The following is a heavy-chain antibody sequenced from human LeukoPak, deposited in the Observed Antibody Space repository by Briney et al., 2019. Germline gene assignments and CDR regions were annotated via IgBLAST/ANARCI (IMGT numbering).Heavy chain of an antibody. CDR1: GFTFSNNW. Sequence: GGSLRLSCAASGFTFSNNWMTWVRQAPGKGLEWVASVKKDASEKYYVDSVKGRFTISRDNAKNSLYLQMNSLRVEDTAVYYCARGGIAARPGDYWGQGTLVTVSS. V-gene: IGHV3-7*01. J-gene: IGHJ4*02. D-gene: IGHD6-6*01. CDR2: VKKDASEK. CDR3: ARGGIAARPGDY.